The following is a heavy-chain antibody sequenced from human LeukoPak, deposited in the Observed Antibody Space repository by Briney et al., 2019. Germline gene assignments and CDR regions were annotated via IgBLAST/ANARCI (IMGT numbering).Heavy chain of an antibody. D-gene: IGHD3-10*01. V-gene: IGHV1-69*08. CDR1: GGTFSSSP. J-gene: IGHJ6*02. CDR2: IIPFLDTT. CDR3: ARASELGEWFGDLLYI. Sequence: SVKVSCKASGGTFSSSPISWVRQAPGQGLEWLGRIIPFLDTTNYAHKFQGRVKITADKSTSTAYLELKSLRSEDTAIYYCARASELGEWFGDLLYIWGQGTTVTVSS.